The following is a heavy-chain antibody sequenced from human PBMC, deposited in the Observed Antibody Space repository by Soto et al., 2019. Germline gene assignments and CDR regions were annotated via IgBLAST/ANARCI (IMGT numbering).Heavy chain of an antibody. J-gene: IGHJ4*02. CDR2: IIPIFGTA. V-gene: IGHV1-69*01. CDR1: GGTFSSYA. CDR3: ARVMSRDGDNYGHLDY. D-gene: IGHD5-12*01. Sequence: QVQLVQSGAEVKKPGSSVKVSCKASGGTFSSYAISWVRQAPGQGLEWMGGIIPIFGTANYAQKFQGRVRLTEDESTSTADMELISLRYEDTAVYYCARVMSRDGDNYGHLDYWGQGTLVTVSS.